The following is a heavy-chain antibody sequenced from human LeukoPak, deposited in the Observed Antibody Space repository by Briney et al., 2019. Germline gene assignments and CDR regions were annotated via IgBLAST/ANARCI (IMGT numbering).Heavy chain of an antibody. J-gene: IGHJ4*02. CDR3: ARVGDYGDYADY. CDR2: INPNSGGT. Sequence: ASVKVPCKASGYTFTGYYMHWVRQAPGQGLEWMGWINPNSGGTNYAQKFQGRVTMTRDTSISTAYMELSRLRSDDTAVYYCARVGDYGDYADYWGQGTLVTVSS. V-gene: IGHV1-2*02. D-gene: IGHD4-17*01. CDR1: GYTFTGYY.